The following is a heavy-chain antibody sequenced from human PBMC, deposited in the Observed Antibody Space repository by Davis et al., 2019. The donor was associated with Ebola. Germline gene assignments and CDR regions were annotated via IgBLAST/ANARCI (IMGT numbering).Heavy chain of an antibody. D-gene: IGHD3-10*01. CDR3: ARAEYYGSGSYYPLDY. J-gene: IGHJ4*02. V-gene: IGHV1-18*01. CDR1: GYTFTSYG. Sequence: ASVKVSCKASGYTFTSYGISWVRQAPGQGLEWMGWISAYNGNTNYAQKLQGRVTMTTDTSTSTAYMELRSLRSDDTAVYYCARAEYYGSGSYYPLDYWGQGTLVTVSS. CDR2: ISAYNGNT.